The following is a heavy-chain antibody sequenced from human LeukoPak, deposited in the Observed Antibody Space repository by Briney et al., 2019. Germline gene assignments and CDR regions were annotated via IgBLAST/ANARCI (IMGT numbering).Heavy chain of an antibody. CDR2: IIPILGIA. CDR3: ARSPPTTSAVAGTRGDY. D-gene: IGHD6-19*01. Sequence: SVKVSCKASGYTFTSYGISWVRQAPGQGLEWMGRIIPILGIANYAQKFQGRVTITADKSTSTAYMELSSLRSEDTAVYYCARSPPTTSAVAGTRGDYWGQGTLVTVSS. V-gene: IGHV1-69*04. CDR1: GYTFTSYG. J-gene: IGHJ4*02.